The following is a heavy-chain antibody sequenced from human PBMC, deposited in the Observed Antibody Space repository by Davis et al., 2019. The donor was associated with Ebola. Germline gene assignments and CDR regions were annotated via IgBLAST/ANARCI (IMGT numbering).Heavy chain of an antibody. CDR2: IYYSGST. V-gene: IGHV4-59*08. J-gene: IGHJ6*02. CDR1: GGSISSYY. Sequence: MPSETLSLTCTVSGGSISSYYWSWIRQPPGKGLEWIGYIYYSGSTNYNPSLKSRVTISVDTSKNQFSLKLSSVTAADTAVYYCARHRGIVATISGYYYYGMDVWGQGTTVTVSS. D-gene: IGHD5-12*01. CDR3: ARHRGIVATISGYYYYGMDV.